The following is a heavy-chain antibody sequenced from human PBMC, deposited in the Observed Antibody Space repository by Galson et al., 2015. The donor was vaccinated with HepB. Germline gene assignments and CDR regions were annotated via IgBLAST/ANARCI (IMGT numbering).Heavy chain of an antibody. CDR1: GGTFSSYA. D-gene: IGHD4-17*01. CDR2: MNPNSGNT. Sequence: SVKVSCKASGGTFSSYAISWVRQAPGQGLEWMGWMNPNSGNTGYAQKFQGRVTMTRNTSISTAYMELSSLRSEDTAVYYCAREGPYGDYWFDPWGQGTLVTVSS. CDR3: AREGPYGDYWFDP. V-gene: IGHV1-8*02. J-gene: IGHJ5*02.